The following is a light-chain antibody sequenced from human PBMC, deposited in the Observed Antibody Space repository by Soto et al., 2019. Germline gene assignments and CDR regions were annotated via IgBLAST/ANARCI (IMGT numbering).Light chain of an antibody. Sequence: EIVLTQSQGTLSLSPEERATLSCRASQSVSSSYLAWYQQKPGQAPRLLIYGASSRATGIPDRCSGSGSGTDFTLTISILEPEDFAVYYCQQYGSSPPYTFGQGTKLEIK. CDR3: QQYGSSPPYT. V-gene: IGKV3-20*01. CDR2: GAS. J-gene: IGKJ2*01. CDR1: QSVSSSY.